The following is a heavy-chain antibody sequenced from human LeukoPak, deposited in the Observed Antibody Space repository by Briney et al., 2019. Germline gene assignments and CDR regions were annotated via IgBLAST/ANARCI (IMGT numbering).Heavy chain of an antibody. CDR3: ARDPGISGMSY. J-gene: IGHJ4*02. CDR2: ISGRGATI. Sequence: PGGSLSLSCAASGFTFSSYEMNWVRQAPGKGLEWVSYISGRGATIYYADSVKGRFTISRDNANNSLYLQMNSLRAEDTAVYYCARDPGISGMSYWGQGTLVTVSS. CDR1: GFTFSSYE. D-gene: IGHD1-20*01. V-gene: IGHV3-48*03.